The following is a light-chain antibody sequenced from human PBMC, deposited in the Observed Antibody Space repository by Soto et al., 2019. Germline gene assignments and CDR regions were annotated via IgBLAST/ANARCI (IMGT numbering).Light chain of an antibody. J-gene: IGLJ1*01. CDR1: SSDVGGYNY. Sequence: QSVLTQPRSVSGSPGQSVTISCTGTSSDVGGYNYVSWYQHHPGKAPKLITYDVNKRPSGVPDRFSGSKSGNTASLTISGLQAEDEADYYCCSYAGTYTYVFGTGTKLTVL. CDR3: CSYAGTYTYV. V-gene: IGLV2-11*01. CDR2: DVN.